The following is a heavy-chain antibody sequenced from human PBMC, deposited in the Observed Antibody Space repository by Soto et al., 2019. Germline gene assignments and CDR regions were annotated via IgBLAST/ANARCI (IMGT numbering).Heavy chain of an antibody. D-gene: IGHD3-16*01. CDR3: ARRWGRTFDY. CDR2: IYYSGST. V-gene: IGHV4-59*08. J-gene: IGHJ4*02. Sequence: QVQLQESGPGLVKPSETLSLTCTVSGGSISSYYWSWIRQPPGKGLEWIGYIYYSGSTNYNPSLKSRVTSSVDTSKNQFSLKLSSVTAAETAVYYCARRWGRTFDYWGQGTLVTVSS. CDR1: GGSISSYY.